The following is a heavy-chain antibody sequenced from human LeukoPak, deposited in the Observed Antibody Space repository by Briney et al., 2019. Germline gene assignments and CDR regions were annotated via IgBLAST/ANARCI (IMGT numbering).Heavy chain of an antibody. D-gene: IGHD5-12*01. J-gene: IGHJ4*02. CDR1: GGSISSYY. V-gene: IGHV4-4*07. Sequence: SETLSLTCTVSGGSISSYYWSWIRQPAGKGLEWIRRIYTSGSANYNPSLKSRVTMSVDTSKNQFSLKLSSVTAADTAVYYCARGQIGATSASYYFDYWGQGTLVTVSS. CDR3: ARGQIGATSASYYFDY. CDR2: IYTSGSA.